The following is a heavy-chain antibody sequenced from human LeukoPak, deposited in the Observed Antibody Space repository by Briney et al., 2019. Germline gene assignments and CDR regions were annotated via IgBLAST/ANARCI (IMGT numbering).Heavy chain of an antibody. Sequence: PSETLSLTCTVSGGSISSSNYYWGWIRQPPGKGLECIGSIYYSGSTNYNLSLKSRVTTSVDTSKNQFSLKLSSVTAADTAVYYCAAYDYSNSYYFDYWGQGTLVTVSS. V-gene: IGHV4-39*07. CDR2: IYYSGST. CDR3: AAYDYSNSYYFDY. D-gene: IGHD4-11*01. J-gene: IGHJ4*02. CDR1: GGSISSSNYY.